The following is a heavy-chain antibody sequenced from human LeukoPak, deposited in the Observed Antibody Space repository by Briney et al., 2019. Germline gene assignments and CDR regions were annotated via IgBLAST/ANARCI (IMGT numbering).Heavy chain of an antibody. D-gene: IGHD2-15*01. Sequence: GGSLRLSCAASGLAFSAYKMHWVRQAPRKGLVWVSRISTDGYTTGYADFVQGRFTASRDNTKNTWSLEMNSLRAEDTAVYYCVVGGSPGYWGQGTLVTVSS. V-gene: IGHV3-74*01. CDR1: GLAFSAYK. J-gene: IGHJ4*02. CDR3: VVGGSPGY. CDR2: ISTDGYTT.